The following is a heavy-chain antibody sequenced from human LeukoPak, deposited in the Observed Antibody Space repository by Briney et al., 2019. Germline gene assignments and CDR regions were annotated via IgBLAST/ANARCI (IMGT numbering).Heavy chain of an antibody. J-gene: IGHJ5*02. CDR3: ARDSGPLFDP. D-gene: IGHD7-27*01. Sequence: GGSLRLSCAASGFTFTTFTMNWVRQAPGKGLEWVSSISTSNTFIYYADSVKGRFTISRDNANNSLYLQMNDPRVEDTAVYYCARDSGPLFDPWGHGTLVTVSS. CDR2: ISTSNTFI. V-gene: IGHV3-21*01. CDR1: GFTFTTFT.